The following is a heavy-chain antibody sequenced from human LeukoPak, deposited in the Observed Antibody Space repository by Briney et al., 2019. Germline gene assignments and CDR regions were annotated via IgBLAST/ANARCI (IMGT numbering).Heavy chain of an antibody. V-gene: IGHV3-7*01. CDR3: ATTNGGFFDQ. D-gene: IGHD2-8*01. J-gene: IGHJ4*02. Sequence: GGSLRLSCLASGFTFSDYYMSWVRQAPGKGLEWVANIKQDGSEKNFVDSVEGRFTISRDNAKNSLYLQMNSLRAEDTAVYYCATTNGGFFDQWGQGTLVTVSS. CDR2: IKQDGSEK. CDR1: GFTFSDYY.